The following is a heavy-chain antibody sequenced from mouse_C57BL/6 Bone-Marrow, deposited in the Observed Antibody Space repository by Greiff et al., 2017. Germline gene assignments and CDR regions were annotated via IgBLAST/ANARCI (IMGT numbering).Heavy chain of an antibody. CDR3: ARGYGGFAY. Sequence: EVKLMESEGGLVQPGSSMKLSCTASGFTFSDYYMAWVRQVPEKGLEWAANINYDGSSTYYLDSLKSRFIISRDNAKNILYLQMSSLKSEDTATYYCARGYGGFAYWGQGTLVTVSA. CDR2: INYDGSST. CDR1: GFTFSDYY. V-gene: IGHV5-16*01. D-gene: IGHD1-1*02. J-gene: IGHJ3*01.